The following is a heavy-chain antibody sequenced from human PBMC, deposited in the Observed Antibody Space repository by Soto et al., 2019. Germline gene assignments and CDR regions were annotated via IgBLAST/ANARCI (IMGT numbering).Heavy chain of an antibody. J-gene: IGHJ5*02. V-gene: IGHV1-69*06. CDR3: ARLNRGVVEWFGP. Sequence: SVKVSCKASGGTFSSYAISWVRQAPGQGLEWMGGIIPIFGTANYAQKFQGRVTITADKSTSTAYMELSSLRSEDTAVYYCARLNRGVVEWFGPWGQGTLVTVSS. CDR2: IIPIFGTA. CDR1: GGTFSSYA. D-gene: IGHD3-16*01.